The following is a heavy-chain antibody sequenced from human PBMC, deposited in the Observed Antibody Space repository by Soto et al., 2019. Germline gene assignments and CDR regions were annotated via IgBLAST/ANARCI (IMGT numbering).Heavy chain of an antibody. CDR2: INANGGTT. CDR1: GYSFTTSY. D-gene: IGHD2-15*01. CDR3: ARSKDIVVVVAATEFDY. J-gene: IGHJ4*02. V-gene: IGHV1-46*01. Sequence: ASVKVSCKASGYSFTTSYMHWVRQAPGQGLEWMGIINANGGTTNYAQKFQGRVTMTRDTSTSTAYMELSSLRSDDTAVYYCARSKDIVVVVAATEFDYWGQGTLVTVSS.